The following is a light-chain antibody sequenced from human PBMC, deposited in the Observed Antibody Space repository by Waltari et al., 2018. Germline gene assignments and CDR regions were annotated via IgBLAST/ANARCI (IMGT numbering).Light chain of an antibody. CDR3: STWDDRLTGVV. V-gene: IGLV1-44*01. Sequence: QSVLAQPPSASGTPGQRITISCSGSNSNIGSNTVTGYQQFPGTAPRLLIYSNNQRPSGVPDRFSASKSGSSAALAIYGLHSEDEADYYCSTWDDRLTGVVFGGGTKVTVL. CDR2: SNN. J-gene: IGLJ2*01. CDR1: NSNIGSNT.